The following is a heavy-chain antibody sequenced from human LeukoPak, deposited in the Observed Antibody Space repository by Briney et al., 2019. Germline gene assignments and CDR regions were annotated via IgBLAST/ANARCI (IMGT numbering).Heavy chain of an antibody. Sequence: AAVKVSCKASGYTFTSYGISWVRQAPGRGLEWVGWFSVYNGNTDYAQKLQGSVTMTTDTSTSTAYMELRSLRSDDTAVYYCARDDCSSTSCYMGAFDIWGQGTMVTVSS. D-gene: IGHD2-2*01. J-gene: IGHJ3*02. CDR1: GYTFTSYG. CDR2: FSVYNGNT. CDR3: ARDDCSSTSCYMGAFDI. V-gene: IGHV1-18*01.